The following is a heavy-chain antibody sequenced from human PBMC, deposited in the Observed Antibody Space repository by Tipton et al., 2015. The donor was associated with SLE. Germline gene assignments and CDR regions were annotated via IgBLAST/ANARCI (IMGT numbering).Heavy chain of an antibody. Sequence: TLSLTCAVYGGSISSYYWSWIRQPPGKGLEWIGYIYYSGSTNYNPSLKSRVTISVDTSKNQFSLKLSSVTAADTAVYYCAREPEGEGAFDIWGQGTMVTVSS. CDR1: GGSISSYY. J-gene: IGHJ3*02. V-gene: IGHV4-59*01. D-gene: IGHD3-16*01. CDR3: AREPEGEGAFDI. CDR2: IYYSGST.